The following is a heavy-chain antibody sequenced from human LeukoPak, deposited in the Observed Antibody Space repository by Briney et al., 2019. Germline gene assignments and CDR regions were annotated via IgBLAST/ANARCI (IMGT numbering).Heavy chain of an antibody. Sequence: GASVKVSCKASGGTFSSYAISWVRQAPGQGLEWMGGIIPIFGTANYAQKFQGRVTITADESTSTAYMELSSLRSEDTAVYYCARGAMSSSIAARYYFDYWGQGTLVTVSS. CDR2: IIPIFGTA. J-gene: IGHJ4*02. V-gene: IGHV1-69*13. CDR1: GGTFSSYA. CDR3: ARGAMSSSIAARYYFDY. D-gene: IGHD6-6*01.